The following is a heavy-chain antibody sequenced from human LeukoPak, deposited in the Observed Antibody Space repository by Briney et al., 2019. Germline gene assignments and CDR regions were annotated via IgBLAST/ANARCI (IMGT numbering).Heavy chain of an antibody. CDR2: ISYDGSNK. Sequence: PGRPLRLSCAASGFTFSSYAMHWVRQAPGKGLEWVAVISYDGSNKYYADSVKGRFTISRDNSKNTLNLQMNSLRAEDTAVYYCARASHQWELRLYGMDVWGQGTTVTVSS. CDR3: ARASHQWELRLYGMDV. J-gene: IGHJ6*02. V-gene: IGHV3-30-3*01. CDR1: GFTFSSYA. D-gene: IGHD1-26*01.